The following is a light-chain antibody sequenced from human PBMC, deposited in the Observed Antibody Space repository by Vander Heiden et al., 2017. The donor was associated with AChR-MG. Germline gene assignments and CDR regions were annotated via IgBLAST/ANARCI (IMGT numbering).Light chain of an antibody. Sequence: QSAPTQPASVSGSPGPSIPISCTGTSSDVGGYNYVSWYQQHPGKAPKLMIYDVSNRPSGVSNRFSGSKSGNTASLTISGLQAEDEADYYCSSYTSSSTRVVFGGGTKLTVL. CDR3: SSYTSSSTRVV. J-gene: IGLJ2*01. V-gene: IGLV2-14*01. CDR1: SSDVGGYNY. CDR2: DVS.